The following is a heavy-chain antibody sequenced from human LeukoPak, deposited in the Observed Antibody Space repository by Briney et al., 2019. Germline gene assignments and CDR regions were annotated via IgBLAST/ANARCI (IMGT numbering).Heavy chain of an antibody. CDR1: GYTFTSYD. V-gene: IGHV1-69*04. CDR2: IIPILGIA. D-gene: IGHD4-17*01. J-gene: IGHJ3*02. CDR3: AVSLLSTVTIDAFDI. Sequence: GASVKVSCKASGYTFTSYDINWVRQATGQGLEWMGRIIPILGIANYAQKFQGRVTITADKSTSTAYMELSSLRSEDTAVYYCAVSLLSTVTIDAFDIWGQGTMVTVSS.